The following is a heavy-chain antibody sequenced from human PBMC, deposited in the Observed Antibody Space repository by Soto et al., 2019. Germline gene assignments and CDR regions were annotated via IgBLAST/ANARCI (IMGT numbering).Heavy chain of an antibody. CDR1: GFTFDDYA. J-gene: IGHJ4*02. D-gene: IGHD5-18*01. CDR3: TKGYSYDTGYFAF. CDR2: ISWNSGSI. Sequence: EVQLVESGGDLVQPGRSLRLSCAASGFTFDDYAMHWVRQAPGKGLEWASGISWNSGSIGYGDSVKGRFTISRDNAKNSLYLQMNSLRAEDTALYYCTKGYSYDTGYFAFWGQGTLVTVSS. V-gene: IGHV3-9*01.